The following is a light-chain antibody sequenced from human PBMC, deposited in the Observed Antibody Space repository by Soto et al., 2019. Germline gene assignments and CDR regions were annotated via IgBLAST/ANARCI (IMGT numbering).Light chain of an antibody. J-gene: IGLJ2*01. CDR1: SGHSSYA. Sequence: QLVLTQSPSASASLGASVKLTCTLSSGHSSYAIAWHQKQPGKGPRYLMDLNNDGSHTKGDGIPDRFSGSSSGADRYLIIYSIQSEDEADYYCQTWGTGFQFFGGGTKLTVL. V-gene: IGLV4-69*01. CDR2: LNNDGSH. CDR3: QTWGTGFQF.